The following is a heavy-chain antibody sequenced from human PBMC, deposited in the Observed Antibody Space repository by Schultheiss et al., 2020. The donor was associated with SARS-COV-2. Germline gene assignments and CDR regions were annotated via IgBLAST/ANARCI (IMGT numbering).Heavy chain of an antibody. D-gene: IGHD2-15*01. CDR3: ARHAKGSPSLLRFDP. CDR1: GGSISSYY. CDR2: IYYSGST. J-gene: IGHJ5*02. V-gene: IGHV4-59*08. Sequence: SETLSLTCTVSGGSISSYYWSWIRQPPGKGLEWIGYIYYSGSTNYNPSLKSRVTISVDTSKNQFSLKLSSVTAADTAVYYCARHAKGSPSLLRFDPWGQGTLVTVSS.